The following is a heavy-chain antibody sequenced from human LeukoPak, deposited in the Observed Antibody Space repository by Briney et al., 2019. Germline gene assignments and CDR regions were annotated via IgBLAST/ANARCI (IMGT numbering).Heavy chain of an antibody. D-gene: IGHD1-26*01. J-gene: IGHJ5*02. Sequence: PSETLSLTCTVSGGSINNFYWSWIRQPAGKGLEWIGRIYTSGSTNYNPSLKSRVTMSVDTSKNQFSLKLGSVTAADTAVYYCARHLVGATRYNWFDPWGQGTLVTVSS. CDR1: GGSINNFY. V-gene: IGHV4-4*07. CDR3: ARHLVGATRYNWFDP. CDR2: IYTSGST.